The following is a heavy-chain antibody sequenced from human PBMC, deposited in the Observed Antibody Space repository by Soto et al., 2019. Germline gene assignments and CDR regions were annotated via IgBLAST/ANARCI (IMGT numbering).Heavy chain of an antibody. V-gene: IGHV3-30-3*01. J-gene: IGHJ4*02. D-gene: IGHD4-17*01. CDR2: ISYDGSNK. Sequence: GGSLGLSCAASGFTLGTYAMPWVRRAPGKGLEWVAVISYDGSNKYYADSVKGRFTISRDNSKNTLYLQMNSLRAEDTAVYYCAREEGGDYGVSFDYWGQGTLVTVSS. CDR3: AREEGGDYGVSFDY. CDR1: GFTLGTYA.